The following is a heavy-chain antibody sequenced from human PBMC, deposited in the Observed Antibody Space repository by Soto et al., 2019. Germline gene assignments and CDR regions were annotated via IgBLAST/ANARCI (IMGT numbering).Heavy chain of an antibody. V-gene: IGHV1-18*04. J-gene: IGHJ4*02. Sequence: QVQLVQSGAEVKKPGASVKVSCKASGYTFSSNGVSWVRQAPGQGLEWMGWISTFNGNAHYAQKFQGRVTMTTDTYTNTAYMGLTSLSSDDTAVYYCARLHGYSSGWYGYWCQGTLGTVSS. D-gene: IGHD6-19*01. CDR2: ISTFNGNA. CDR3: ARLHGYSSGWYGY. CDR1: GYTFSSNG.